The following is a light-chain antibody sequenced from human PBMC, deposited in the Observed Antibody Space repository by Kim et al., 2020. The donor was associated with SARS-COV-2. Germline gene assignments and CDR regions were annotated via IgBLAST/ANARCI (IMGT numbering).Light chain of an antibody. J-gene: IGLJ3*02. CDR1: NNNVGNQG. CDR3: SAWDSSLSAWV. V-gene: IGLV10-54*04. CDR2: RNN. Sequence: LTQPPSVSKGLRQTATLTCTWNNNNVGNQGAAWLQQHQGHPPKLLSYRNNNRPSGISERFSASRSGDTASLTITGLQPEDETDYYCSAWDSSLSAWVFGGGTQLTVL.